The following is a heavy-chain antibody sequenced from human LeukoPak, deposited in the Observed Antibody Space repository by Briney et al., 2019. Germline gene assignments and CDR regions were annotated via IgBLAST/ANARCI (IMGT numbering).Heavy chain of an antibody. CDR2: INSDGRST. V-gene: IGHV3-74*01. CDR3: AIIQPWPTVLDY. D-gene: IGHD5-18*01. Sequence: GGSLRLSCAASGFTFSSNWMHWVRQAPGKGLVWVSRINSDGRSTSYADSVKGRFTISRDNAKNTLYLQMNSLRVEDTAVYYFAIIQPWPTVLDYWGQGTLVTVSS. CDR1: GFTFSSNW. J-gene: IGHJ4*02.